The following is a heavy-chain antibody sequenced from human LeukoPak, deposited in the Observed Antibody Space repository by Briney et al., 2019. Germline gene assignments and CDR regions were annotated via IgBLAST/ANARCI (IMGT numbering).Heavy chain of an antibody. D-gene: IGHD3-10*02. V-gene: IGHV4-31*03. Sequence: KASETLSLTCTVSGGSISSGGYYWSWIRQHPGKGLEWIGYIYYSGSTYYNPSLKSRVTISVDTSKNQFSLKLSSVTAADTAVYYCARDFKYYYDRGTSAFDIWGQGKLVTVSS. J-gene: IGHJ3*02. CDR1: GGSISSGGYY. CDR3: ARDFKYYYDRGTSAFDI. CDR2: IYYSGST.